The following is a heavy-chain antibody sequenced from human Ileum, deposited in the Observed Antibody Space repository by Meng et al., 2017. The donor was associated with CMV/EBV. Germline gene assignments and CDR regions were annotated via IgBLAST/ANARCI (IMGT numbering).Heavy chain of an antibody. V-gene: IGHV3-64*01. CDR1: GFTFSSYA. J-gene: IGHJ4*02. Sequence: CAAAGFTFSSYAMHWVRQAPGKGLEYVSSISQNAGTTNYAKSVEGRFTISRDNSKNTLYLQMGSLRPDDMAVYYCAAYGPGSYSVDYWGQGTLVTVSS. D-gene: IGHD3-10*01. CDR3: AAYGPGSYSVDY. CDR2: ISQNAGTT.